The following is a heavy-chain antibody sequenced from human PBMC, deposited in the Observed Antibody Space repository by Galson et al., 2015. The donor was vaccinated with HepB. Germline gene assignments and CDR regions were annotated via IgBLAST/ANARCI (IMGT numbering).Heavy chain of an antibody. CDR3: ARIGFSGYDFDY. J-gene: IGHJ4*02. V-gene: IGHV3-7*01. CDR1: GFTFSSYW. CDR2: IKQDGSEK. D-gene: IGHD5-12*01. Sequence: SLRLSCAVSGFTFSSYWMSWVRQAPGKGLEWVANIKQDGSEKHYVDSVKGRFTISRDNAKNSLYLQMNSLRAGDTAVYYCARIGFSGYDFDYWGQGTLVTVSS.